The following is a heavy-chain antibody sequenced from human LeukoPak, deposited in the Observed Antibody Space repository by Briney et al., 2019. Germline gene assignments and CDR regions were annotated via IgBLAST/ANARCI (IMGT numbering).Heavy chain of an antibody. J-gene: IGHJ3*02. CDR1: GFTFSSYS. CDR3: ARDRLRTAFDI. Sequence: GGSLRLSCAASGFTFSSYSMNWVRQAPGKGLEWVSSISSSSSYIYYADSVRGRFTISRDNAKNSLYLQMNSLRAEDTAVYYCARDRLRTAFDIWGQGTMVTVSS. CDR2: ISSSSSYI. D-gene: IGHD4-17*01. V-gene: IGHV3-21*01.